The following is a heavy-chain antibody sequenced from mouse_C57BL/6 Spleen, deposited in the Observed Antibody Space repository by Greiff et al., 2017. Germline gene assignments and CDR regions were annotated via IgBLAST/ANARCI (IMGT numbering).Heavy chain of an antibody. CDR2: IDPSDSET. V-gene: IGHV1-52*01. D-gene: IGHD2-2*01. Sequence: QVQLQQSGAELVRPGSSVKLSCKASGYTFTSYWMHWVKQRPIQGLEWIGNIDPSDSETHYNQKFKDKATLTVDKSSSTAYMQLSSLTSEDSAVYYCARRGYDYYYAMDYWGQGTSVTVSS. CDR1: GYTFTSYW. CDR3: ARRGYDYYYAMDY. J-gene: IGHJ4*01.